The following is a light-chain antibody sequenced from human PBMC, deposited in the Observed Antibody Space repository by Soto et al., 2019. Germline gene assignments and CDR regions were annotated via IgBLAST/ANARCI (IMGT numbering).Light chain of an antibody. CDR1: QNILYNSNNKNY. CDR2: WAS. CDR3: QQYYNTPWT. V-gene: IGKV4-1*01. J-gene: IGKJ1*01. Sequence: DIALTQSPDSLAVSLGERATINCKSSQNILYNSNNKNYLAWYQQKPGQPPKLLIYWASTRGSGVPDRFSGSGSGAYFTLTINSLQAEDVAVYYCQQYYNTPWTFGQGTKVDIK.